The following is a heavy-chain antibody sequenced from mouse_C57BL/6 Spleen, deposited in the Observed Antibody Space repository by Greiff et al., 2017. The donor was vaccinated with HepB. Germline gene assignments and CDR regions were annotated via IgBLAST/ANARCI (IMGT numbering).Heavy chain of an antibody. J-gene: IGHJ3*01. D-gene: IGHD3-2*02. CDR1: GYTFTSYW. CDR2: INPSSGYT. Sequence: QVHVKQSGAELAKPGASVKLSCKASGYTFTSYWMHWVKQRPGQGLEWIGYINPSSGYTKYNQKFKDKATLTADKSSSTAYMQLSSLTYEDSAVYYCAGDSSGAWFAYWGQGTLVTVSA. V-gene: IGHV1-7*01. CDR3: AGDSSGAWFAY.